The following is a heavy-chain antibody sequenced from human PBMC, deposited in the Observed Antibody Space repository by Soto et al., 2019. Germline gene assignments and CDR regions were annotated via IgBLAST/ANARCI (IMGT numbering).Heavy chain of an antibody. J-gene: IGHJ4*02. CDR2: IIPIFGTA. CDR3: ARGATYYYDSSGYYYFDY. Sequence: SVKVSCKASGGTFSSYAISWVRQAPGQGLEWMGGIIPIFGTANYAQKFQGRVTITADESTSTAYMELSSLRSEDTAVYYCARGATYYYDSSGYYYFDYWGQGTLVTVSS. D-gene: IGHD3-22*01. CDR1: GGTFSSYA. V-gene: IGHV1-69*13.